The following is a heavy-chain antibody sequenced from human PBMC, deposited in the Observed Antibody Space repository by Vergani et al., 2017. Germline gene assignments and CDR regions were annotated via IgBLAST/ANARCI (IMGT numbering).Heavy chain of an antibody. CDR2: ISGSGGST. CDR1: GFTFSSYA. CDR3: AKDLSNGGKGRGYFDY. D-gene: IGHD4-23*01. V-gene: IGHV3-23*01. J-gene: IGHJ4*02. Sequence: EVQLLESGGGLVQPGGSLRLSCAASGFTFSSYAMSWVRQAPGKGLEWVSAISGSGGSTYYADSVKGRFTISRDNSKNTLYLQMNSLTAEDTAVYYCAKDLSNGGKGRGYFDYWGQGTLVIVSS.